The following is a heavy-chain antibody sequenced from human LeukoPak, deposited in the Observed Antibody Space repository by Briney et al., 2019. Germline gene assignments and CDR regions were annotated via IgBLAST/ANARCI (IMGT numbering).Heavy chain of an antibody. D-gene: IGHD1-26*01. CDR1: GGTFSSYA. V-gene: IGHV1-69*13. Sequence: ASVKVSCKASGGTFSSYAISWVRQAPGQGLEWMGGIIPIFGTANYAQKFQGRVTITADESTSTAYMELSSLRSEDTAVHYCARSTVGATTPFDYWGQGTLVTVSS. CDR2: IIPIFGTA. J-gene: IGHJ4*02. CDR3: ARSTVGATTPFDY.